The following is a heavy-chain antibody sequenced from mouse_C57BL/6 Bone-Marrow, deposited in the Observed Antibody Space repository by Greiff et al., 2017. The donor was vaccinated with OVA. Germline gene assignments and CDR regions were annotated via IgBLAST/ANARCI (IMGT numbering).Heavy chain of an antibody. D-gene: IGHD1-1*01. CDR1: GYTFTSYW. CDR2: IYPGSGST. Sequence: QVQLKQSGAELVKPGASVKMSCKASGYTFTSYWITWVKQRPGQGLEWIGDIYPGSGSTNYNEKFKSKATLTVDTSSSTAYMQLSSLTSEDSAVYYCALITTVPDWFAYWGQGTLVTVSA. V-gene: IGHV1-55*01. CDR3: ALITTVPDWFAY. J-gene: IGHJ3*01.